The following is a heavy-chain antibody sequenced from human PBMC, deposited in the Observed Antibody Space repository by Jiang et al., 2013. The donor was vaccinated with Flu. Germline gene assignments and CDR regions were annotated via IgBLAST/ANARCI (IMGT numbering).Heavy chain of an antibody. Sequence: GSGLVKPSETLSLTCTVSGGSISSSSYYWGWIRQPPGKGLEWIGSIYYSGTTYYNPSLKSRVTISVDTSKNQFSLKLSSVTAADTAVYFCARADVATSQYSRYYFDSWGQGTLVTVSS. CDR2: IYYSGTT. CDR1: GGSISSSSYY. CDR3: ARADVATSQYSRYYFDS. D-gene: IGHD5-12*01. J-gene: IGHJ4*02. V-gene: IGHV4-39*07.